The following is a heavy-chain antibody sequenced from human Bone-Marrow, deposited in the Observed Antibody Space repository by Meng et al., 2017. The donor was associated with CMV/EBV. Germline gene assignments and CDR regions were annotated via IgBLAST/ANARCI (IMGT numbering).Heavy chain of an antibody. J-gene: IGHJ6*02. CDR2: ISSSSSYI. CDR1: GFTFSSYS. CDR3: ARDGGSDYYYYGMDV. D-gene: IGHD3-16*01. Sequence: GESLKISCAASGFTFSSYSMNWVCQAPGKGLEWVSSISSSSSYIYYADSVKGRFTISRDNAKNSLYLQMNSLRAEDTAVYYCARDGGSDYYYYGMDVWGQGTTVAVSS. V-gene: IGHV3-21*01.